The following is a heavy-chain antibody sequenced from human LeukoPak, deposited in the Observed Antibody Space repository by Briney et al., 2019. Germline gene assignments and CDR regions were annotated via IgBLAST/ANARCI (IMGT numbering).Heavy chain of an antibody. CDR3: AREEYFYDWSGSRTTTDS. V-gene: IGHV1-18*01. D-gene: IGHD3-3*01. CDR2: ISAYNGDT. CDR1: GNTFTGYG. Sequence: VASVKLSCKASGNTFTGYGITWVRQGPGQGLEWMGLISAYNGDTKYAQKLQDRVTMTTDTSTNTAYMELRSLRSDATAVYYCAREEYFYDWSGSRTTTDSWGQGTLVTVSS. J-gene: IGHJ4*02.